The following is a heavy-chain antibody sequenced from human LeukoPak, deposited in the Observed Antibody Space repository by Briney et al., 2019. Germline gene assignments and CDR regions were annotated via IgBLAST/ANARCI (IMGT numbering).Heavy chain of an antibody. CDR3: ARSVGYCSSASCYVNWFDP. CDR1: GGSISSYY. Sequence: PSETLSLTCTVSGGSISSYYWSWIRQPAGKGLEWIGRIYASGGTNYNPSLKSRLTIPVDKSKNQFSLRLSSVTAADTAVYYCARSVGYCSSASCYVNWFDPWGQGTLVTVSS. V-gene: IGHV4-4*07. D-gene: IGHD2-2*01. CDR2: IYASGGT. J-gene: IGHJ5*02.